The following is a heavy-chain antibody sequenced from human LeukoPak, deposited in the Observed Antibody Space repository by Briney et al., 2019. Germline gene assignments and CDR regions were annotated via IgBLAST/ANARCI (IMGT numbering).Heavy chain of an antibody. J-gene: IGHJ4*02. D-gene: IGHD3-10*01. CDR2: ISWEGQTT. CDR1: GFTFDDYA. V-gene: IGHV3-43*01. Sequence: GRSLRLSCAASGFTFDDYAMHWVRQAPGKGLEWVALISWEGQTTYYADSVRGRFTISRDNSKNSLYLQMNSLRTEDTAFYYCTRDTDYGSATNYFDSWGQGTLVSVSS. CDR3: TRDTDYGSATNYFDS.